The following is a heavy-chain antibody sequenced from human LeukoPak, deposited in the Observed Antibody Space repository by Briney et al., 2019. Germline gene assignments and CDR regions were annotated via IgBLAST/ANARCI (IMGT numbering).Heavy chain of an antibody. CDR1: GGSISSYY. Sequence: SETLSLTCTVSGGSISSYYWSWIRQPPGKGLEWIGYIYYSGSTNYNPSLKSRVTISVDTSKNQFSLKLSSVTAAGTAVYYCARGDYVWGSYRLDAFDIWGQGTMVTVSS. J-gene: IGHJ3*02. D-gene: IGHD3-16*02. CDR2: IYYSGST. V-gene: IGHV4-59*01. CDR3: ARGDYVWGSYRLDAFDI.